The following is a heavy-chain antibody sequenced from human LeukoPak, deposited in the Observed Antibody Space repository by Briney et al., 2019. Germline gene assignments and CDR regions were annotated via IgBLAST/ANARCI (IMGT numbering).Heavy chain of an antibody. Sequence: SETLSLTCTVSGGSISSYYWSWIRQPPGKGLEWIGYIYYSGSTNYNPSLKSRVTISADTSKNQFSLKLSSVTAADTAVYYCARHGFGGMDVWGQGTTVTVSS. CDR3: ARHGFGGMDV. CDR1: GGSISSYY. D-gene: IGHD3-10*01. V-gene: IGHV4-59*08. J-gene: IGHJ6*02. CDR2: IYYSGST.